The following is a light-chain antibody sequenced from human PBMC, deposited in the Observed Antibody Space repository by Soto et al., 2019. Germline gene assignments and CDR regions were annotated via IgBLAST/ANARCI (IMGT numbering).Light chain of an antibody. CDR1: NRDVGSYNL. J-gene: IGLJ2*01. CDR3: QSYDSSLRGVV. Sequence: QSALTQPASVSGSPGQSITIACTGTNRDVGSYNLVSWYQQRPGEAPKLIISEVRNRPSGISYRFTGSKSGNTASLTISGLQAEDEADYYCQSYDSSLRGVVFGGGTKLTVL. CDR2: EVR. V-gene: IGLV2-14*01.